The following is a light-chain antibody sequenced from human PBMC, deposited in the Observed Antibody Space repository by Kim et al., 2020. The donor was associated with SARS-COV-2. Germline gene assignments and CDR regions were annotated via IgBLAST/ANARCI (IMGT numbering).Light chain of an antibody. CDR3: QQYAYWRA. J-gene: IGKJ5*01. CDR1: QSISSN. CDR2: DAS. Sequence: SRSHGERATLSCRASQSISSNLAWYQQKPGQAPRVLIYDASARATGIPARFSGSGSGTDFTLTISNVQSEDFAVYYCQQYAYWRAFGQGTRLEIK. V-gene: IGKV3-15*01.